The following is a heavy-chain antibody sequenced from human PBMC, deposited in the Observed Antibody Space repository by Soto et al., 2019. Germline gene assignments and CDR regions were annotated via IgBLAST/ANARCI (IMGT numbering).Heavy chain of an antibody. CDR2: IYYSGST. D-gene: IGHD3-10*01. J-gene: IGHJ4*02. Sequence: QVQLQESGPGLVKPSETLSLTCTVSVGSISSYYWSWIRQPPGKGLEWIGYIYYSGSTNYNPSLKSRVTIAVDTSKNQFSLKLNAMTAADTAVYYCARHNYGSGSTYCVYWGQGTLVTVSS. CDR1: VGSISSYY. V-gene: IGHV4-59*08. CDR3: ARHNYGSGSTYCVY.